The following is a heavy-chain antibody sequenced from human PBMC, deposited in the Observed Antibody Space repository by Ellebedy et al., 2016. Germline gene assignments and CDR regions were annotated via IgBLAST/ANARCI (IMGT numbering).Heavy chain of an antibody. CDR1: GGSISSYY. J-gene: IGHJ3*02. V-gene: IGHV4-59*13. CDR3: ARDRTRYDFWSGPNPIDAFDI. D-gene: IGHD3-3*01. Sequence: SETLSLXCTVSGGSISSYYWSWIRQPPGKGLEWIGYIYYSGSTDYNPSLKSRVTISVDTSKNQFSLKLSSVTAADTAVYYCARDRTRYDFWSGPNPIDAFDIWGQGTMVTVSS. CDR2: IYYSGST.